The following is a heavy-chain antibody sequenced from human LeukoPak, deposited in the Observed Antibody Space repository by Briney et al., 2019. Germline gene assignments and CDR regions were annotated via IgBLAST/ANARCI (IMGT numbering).Heavy chain of an antibody. V-gene: IGHV4-34*01. Sequence: KTSETLSLTCGVYGGSFSGYYWTWIRQPPGKGLEWIGDINHSGNTNYNPSLQSRVTISVDRSKNQFSLKLNSVTAADTAVYYCRSTMIPARGGWTDYWGQGTLVTVSS. J-gene: IGHJ4*02. CDR2: INHSGNT. CDR3: RSTMIPARGGWTDY. D-gene: IGHD3-22*01. CDR1: GGSFSGYY.